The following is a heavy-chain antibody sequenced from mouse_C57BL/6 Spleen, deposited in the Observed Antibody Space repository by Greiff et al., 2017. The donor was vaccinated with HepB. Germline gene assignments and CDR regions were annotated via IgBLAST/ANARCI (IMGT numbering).Heavy chain of an antibody. J-gene: IGHJ2*01. Sequence: QVQLQQSGTELVKPGASVKLSCTASGYTFTDYWMHWVKQRPGQGLEWIGKINPSNGSTNYNEKFKSKATVTVDKSSSTAYMQLSSLTSEDSAVYYCARGGYDGYYLDYWGQGTTLTVSS. CDR2: INPSNGST. D-gene: IGHD2-3*01. V-gene: IGHV1-53*01. CDR3: ARGGYDGYYLDY. CDR1: GYTFTDYW.